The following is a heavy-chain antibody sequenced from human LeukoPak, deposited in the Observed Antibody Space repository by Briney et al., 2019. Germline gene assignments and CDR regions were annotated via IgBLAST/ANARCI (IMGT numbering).Heavy chain of an antibody. D-gene: IGHD5/OR15-5a*01. Sequence: GGSLRLSCAASGFTFSNAWMSWVRQAPGKGLEWVGRIKTKTDGGTTDYAAPVKGGFTISKDDSKNTLYLQMNSLKTEDTAVYYCSTVNIVSTIDYWGQGSLVTVSS. CDR1: GFTFSNAW. CDR3: STVNIVSTIDY. J-gene: IGHJ4*02. CDR2: IKTKTDGGTT. V-gene: IGHV3-15*01.